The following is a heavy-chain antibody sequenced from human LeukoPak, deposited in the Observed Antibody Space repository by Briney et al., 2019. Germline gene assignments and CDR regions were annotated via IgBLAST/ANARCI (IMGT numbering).Heavy chain of an antibody. V-gene: IGHV1-46*01. CDR2: INPSGGST. CDR1: GGTFSSYG. Sequence: ASVKVSCKASGGTFSSYGISWVRQAPGQGLEWMGIINPSGGSTSYAQKFQGRVTMTRDTSTSTVYMELSSLRSEDTAVYYCARDRSSRVLEWLLPQYYFDYWGQGTLVTVSS. J-gene: IGHJ4*02. D-gene: IGHD3-3*01. CDR3: ARDRSSRVLEWLLPQYYFDY.